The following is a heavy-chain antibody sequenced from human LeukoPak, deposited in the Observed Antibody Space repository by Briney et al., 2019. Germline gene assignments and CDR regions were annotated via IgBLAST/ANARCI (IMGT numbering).Heavy chain of an antibody. D-gene: IGHD3-10*01. V-gene: IGHV3-33*01. CDR1: GFTFSDHG. J-gene: IGHJ4*02. CDR3: ARDPYGSGDGYFDY. CDR2: IWYNGSKK. Sequence: PGGSLRHSCAASGFTFSDHGMHWVRQAPGKGLEWVAIIWYNGSKKYYAESVKGRFTISRDNSKNTLYLQMSSLRAEDTAVYYCARDPYGSGDGYFDYWGQGTLVTVSS.